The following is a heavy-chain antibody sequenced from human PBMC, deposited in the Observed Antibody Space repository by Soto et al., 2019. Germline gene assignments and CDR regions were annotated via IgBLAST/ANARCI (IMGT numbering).Heavy chain of an antibody. CDR1: GFTFSSYA. J-gene: IGHJ4*02. Sequence: DVQLLESGGGLVQPGGSLRLSCAASGFTFSSYAMSWVRQAPGKGLEWVSAISGSGGSTYYADSVKGRFTISRDNSKNTLYLQMNSLRAEDTAVYYCAVRMVAGPAFRPDFDYWGQGTLVTVSS. D-gene: IGHD6-19*01. CDR3: AVRMVAGPAFRPDFDY. CDR2: ISGSGGST. V-gene: IGHV3-23*01.